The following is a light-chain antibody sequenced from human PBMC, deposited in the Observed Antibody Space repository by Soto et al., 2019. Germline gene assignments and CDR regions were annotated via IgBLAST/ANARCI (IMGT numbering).Light chain of an antibody. Sequence: DIVMTQSPDSLAVSLGERATINCRSSQTIFYSSNRKDYLAWYQQKPGQPPRVLIYWASTRESGVPDRFSGSGSGSDFTLTISNLQAEDVGVYYCMQGTHWPPWTFGQGTKVEIE. CDR1: QTIFYSSNRKDY. J-gene: IGKJ1*01. CDR2: WAS. V-gene: IGKV4-1*01. CDR3: MQGTHWPPWT.